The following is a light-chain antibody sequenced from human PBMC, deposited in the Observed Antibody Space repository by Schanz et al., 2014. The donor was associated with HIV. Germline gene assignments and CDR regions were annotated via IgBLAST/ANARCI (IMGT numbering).Light chain of an antibody. J-gene: IGLJ1*01. V-gene: IGLV2-14*03. CDR2: DVS. CDR3: SSYTSSLTRV. CDR1: NSDVGGYNY. Sequence: QSALTQPASVSGSPGQSITISCTGTNSDVGGYNYVSWYQQHPGKAPKLMIYDVSYRPAGVSNRFSGSKSGNTAFLTISGLQAEDEADYFCSSYTSSLTRVFGTGTKLTVL.